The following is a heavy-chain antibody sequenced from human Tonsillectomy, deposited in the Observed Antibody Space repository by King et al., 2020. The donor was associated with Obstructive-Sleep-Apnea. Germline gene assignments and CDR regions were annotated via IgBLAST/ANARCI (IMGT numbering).Heavy chain of an antibody. CDR1: GFTFSYYS. Sequence: VQLVESGGGLVQPGGSLRLSCEASGFTFSYYSMNWVRQAPGKGLEWVSFISSSSSPIYYTDSVKGRFTISRDNAKNSLYLQMNSLRVEDTAVYYFASDRIGAQYSYDGGGPMKLGYWGQGTLVTVSS. D-gene: IGHD3-22*01. V-gene: IGHV3-48*04. CDR3: ASDRIGAQYSYDGGGPMKLGY. CDR2: ISSSSSPI. J-gene: IGHJ4*02.